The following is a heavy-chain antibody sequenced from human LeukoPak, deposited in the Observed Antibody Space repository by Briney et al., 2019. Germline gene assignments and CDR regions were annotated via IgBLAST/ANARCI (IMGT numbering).Heavy chain of an antibody. J-gene: IGHJ4*02. CDR1: GGSITQTNY. D-gene: IGHD2/OR15-2a*01. CDR2: VNLQGST. V-gene: IGHV4-4*02. CDR3: AGEGGPFRRLDC. Sequence: PSETLSLTCDVPGGSITQTNYWTWVRQPPGKGLEWTGEVNLQGSTNYNPSLMRRVAVSVDTSVNHVSLQLTSVTAADTAVYYCAGEGGPFRRLDCSGQGTRVTVSS.